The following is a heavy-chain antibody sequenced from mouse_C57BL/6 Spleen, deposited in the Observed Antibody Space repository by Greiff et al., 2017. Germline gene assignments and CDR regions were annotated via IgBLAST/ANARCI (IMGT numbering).Heavy chain of an antibody. D-gene: IGHD1-1*01. CDR2: ISSGSSTI. J-gene: IGHJ2*01. Sequence: EVKLVESGGGLVKPGGSLKLSCAASGFTFSDYGMHWVRQAPEKGLEWVAYISSGSSTIDYADTVKGRFTISRDNAKNTLFLQMTSLRSEDTAMYYCARRDGSLFDYWGQGTTLTVSS. CDR3: ARRDGSLFDY. CDR1: GFTFSDYG. V-gene: IGHV5-17*01.